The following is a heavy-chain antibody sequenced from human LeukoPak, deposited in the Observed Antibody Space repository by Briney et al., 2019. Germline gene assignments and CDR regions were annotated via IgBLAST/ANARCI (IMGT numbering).Heavy chain of an antibody. CDR2: IYYSGTT. V-gene: IGHV4-59*08. CDR1: GGSMSIYY. CDR3: ARNGAGGAFEI. D-gene: IGHD3-16*01. Sequence: SETLSLTCNVSGGSMSIYYWSWIRQPPRKGLEWIGYIYYSGTTKYNPSPKSRVTISVDTSKKQFSLNLISVTAADTAVYYCARNGAGGAFEIRGQGTMVTVSS. J-gene: IGHJ3*02.